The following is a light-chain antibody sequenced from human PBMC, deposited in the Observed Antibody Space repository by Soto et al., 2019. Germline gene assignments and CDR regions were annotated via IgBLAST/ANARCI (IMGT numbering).Light chain of an antibody. CDR3: SSFTSINTGV. Sequence: QSVLTQPAPVSGAPGQSITISCTGASSDVGGYNYVSWYQQHPGKVPKLIIYDVSNRPSGVSTRFSGSKSGNTASLTISGLQAEDEADYYCSSFTSINTGVFGTGTKVTVL. V-gene: IGLV2-14*03. CDR1: SSDVGGYNY. J-gene: IGLJ1*01. CDR2: DVS.